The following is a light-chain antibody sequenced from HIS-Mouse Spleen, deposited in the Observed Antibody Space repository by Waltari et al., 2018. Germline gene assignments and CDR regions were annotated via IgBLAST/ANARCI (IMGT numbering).Light chain of an antibody. CDR1: QSVLYSSNNKNY. V-gene: IGKV4-1*01. CDR2: WAS. Sequence: DIVMTQSPDSLPVALGERATINCKSSQSVLYSSNNKNYLAWYQQKPGQPPKLLIYWASTRESGVPDRFSGSGSGTDCTLTTSSLQAEDVAVYYCQQYYSTPYTFGQGTKLEIK. J-gene: IGKJ2*01. CDR3: QQYYSTPYT.